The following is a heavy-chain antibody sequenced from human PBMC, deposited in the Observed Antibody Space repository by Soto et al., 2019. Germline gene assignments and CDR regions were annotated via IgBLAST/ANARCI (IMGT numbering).Heavy chain of an antibody. CDR1: GFTFSDCY. Sequence: GGSLGLSCAASGFTFSDCYMSWFRQAPGKGLEWVAYISGSGSTTHAADSVRGRFTISRDNAKSSVYLQMNSLRAEDTAVYYCARVGSIAAAGTPDYWGQGTLVTVSS. CDR3: ARVGSIAAAGTPDY. D-gene: IGHD6-13*01. CDR2: ISGSGSTT. V-gene: IGHV3-11*01. J-gene: IGHJ4*02.